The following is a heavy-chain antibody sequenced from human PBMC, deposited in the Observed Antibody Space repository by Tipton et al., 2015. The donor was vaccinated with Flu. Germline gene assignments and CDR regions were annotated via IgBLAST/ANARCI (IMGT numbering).Heavy chain of an antibody. CDR1: GGTFRSYG. V-gene: IGHV1-69*15. J-gene: IGHJ3*01. D-gene: IGHD6-19*01. CDR2: VIPIFAKA. Sequence: QSGAEVKKTGSSVKVSCKAPGGTFRSYGLTWVRQAPGEGLEWMGTVIPIFAKANYAQKFQGRLTIIADESTSTAYMQLSSLRSEDTAVYYCARERRGGWPFYDAFDFWGQGTTVTVSS. CDR3: ARERRGGWPFYDAFDF.